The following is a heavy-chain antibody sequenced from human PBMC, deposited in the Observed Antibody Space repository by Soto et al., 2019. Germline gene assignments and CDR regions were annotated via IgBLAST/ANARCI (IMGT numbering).Heavy chain of an antibody. CDR3: ARGITMVRGVQYYYYGMDV. D-gene: IGHD3-10*01. CDR2: ISTYNGNT. V-gene: IGHV1-18*01. Sequence: QVQLVQSGAEVKKPGASVKVSCKASGYTFTSYGINWVRQAPGQGLEWMGWISTYNGNTNFAQNLQRRVSLTTDTSTSTAYMELRSLRFGDTAIYYCARGITMVRGVQYYYYGMDVWGQGTTVTVSS. CDR1: GYTFTSYG. J-gene: IGHJ6*02.